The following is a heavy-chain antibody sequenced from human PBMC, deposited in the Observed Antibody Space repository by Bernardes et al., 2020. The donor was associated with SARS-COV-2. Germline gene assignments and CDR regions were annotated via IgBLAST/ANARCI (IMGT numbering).Heavy chain of an antibody. CDR1: GGSISTHR. J-gene: IGHJ3*02. CDR3: ARAGRLFGFDI. V-gene: IGHV4-59*11. CDR2: IHYSGST. D-gene: IGHD3-16*01. Sequence: ETLSLTCTVSGGSISTHRWTWVRQPPGKGLEWIGYIHYSGSTNYNPSLKSRFTISRDNAKNTLYLQMNSLRAEDTAVYYCARAGRLFGFDIWGQGTMVTVSS.